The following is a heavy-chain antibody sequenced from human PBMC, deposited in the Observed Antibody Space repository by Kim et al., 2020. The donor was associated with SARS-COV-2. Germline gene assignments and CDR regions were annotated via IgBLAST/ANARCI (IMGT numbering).Heavy chain of an antibody. J-gene: IGHJ2*01. CDR3: ARVGSSSWYVLWYFDL. Sequence: ASVKVSCKASGYTFTSYAMNWVRQAPGQGLEWMGWINTNTGNPTYAQGFTGRFVFSLNTSVSTAYLQISSLKAEDTAVYYCARVGSSSWYVLWYFDLWGRGTLVTVSS. V-gene: IGHV7-4-1*02. CDR1: GYTFTSYA. CDR2: INTNTGNP. D-gene: IGHD6-13*01.